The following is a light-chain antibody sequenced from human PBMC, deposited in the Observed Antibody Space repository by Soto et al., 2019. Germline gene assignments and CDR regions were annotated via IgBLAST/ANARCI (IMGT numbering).Light chain of an antibody. V-gene: IGKV3-11*01. J-gene: IGKJ4*01. CDR2: DAS. Sequence: EIVLTQSPATLSLSPGERATLSCRASQSVSSYLAWYQKKPGQAPRLLIYDASNRATGIPARFSGSGSGTDFTLTISSLVPEDFAAYYCQERSDWPSTFGEGTKVDIK. CDR1: QSVSSY. CDR3: QERSDWPST.